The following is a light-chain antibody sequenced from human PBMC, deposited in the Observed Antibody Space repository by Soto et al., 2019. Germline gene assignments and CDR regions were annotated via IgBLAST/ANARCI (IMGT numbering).Light chain of an antibody. V-gene: IGLV1-47*01. J-gene: IGLJ3*02. Sequence: QSVLIQPPSASGTPGQRVTISCSGTSSYIGSNYVYCFQQLPGAAPKLLIYRNNQRPSGVPDRFSGSKSGTSASLAISGLRSEDEADYYCATWEDDFAARVFGGGTKVTVL. CDR3: ATWEDDFAARV. CDR1: SSYIGSNY. CDR2: RNN.